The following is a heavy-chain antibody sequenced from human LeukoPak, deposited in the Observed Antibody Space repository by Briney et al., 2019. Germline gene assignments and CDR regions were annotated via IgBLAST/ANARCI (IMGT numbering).Heavy chain of an antibody. CDR1: GYTFTSYY. D-gene: IGHD3-10*01. V-gene: IGHV1-2*02. Sequence: ASVKVSCKASGYTFTSYYMHWVRQAPGQGLEWMGWINPNSGGTNYAQKFQGRVTMTRDTSISTAYMELSRLRSDDTAVYYCANDLGPMVRGVLRFDPWGQGTLVTVSS. CDR3: ANDLGPMVRGVLRFDP. J-gene: IGHJ5*02. CDR2: INPNSGGT.